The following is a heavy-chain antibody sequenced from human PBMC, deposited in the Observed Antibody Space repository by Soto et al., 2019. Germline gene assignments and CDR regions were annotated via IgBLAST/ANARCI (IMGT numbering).Heavy chain of an antibody. Sequence: SETLSLTCTVSGGSISSYYWSWIRQPPGKGPEWIGYIYYSGSTNYNPSLKSRVTISVDTSKNQFSLKLSSVTAADTAVYYCARDVGGWFDPWGQGTLVTVSS. CDR2: IYYSGST. J-gene: IGHJ5*02. D-gene: IGHD1-26*01. CDR3: ARDVGGWFDP. CDR1: GGSISSYY. V-gene: IGHV4-59*01.